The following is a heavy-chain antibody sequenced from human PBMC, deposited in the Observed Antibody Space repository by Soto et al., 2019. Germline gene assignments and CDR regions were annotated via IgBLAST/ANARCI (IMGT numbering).Heavy chain of an antibody. Sequence: GESLKISCAASGFTFSSYAMSWVRQAPGKGLEWVSAISGSGGSTYYADSVKGRFTISRDNSKNPLYLRMNSLRAEDTAVYYCAKDLSYKKQYYYYYGMDVWGQGTTVTVSS. CDR3: AKDLSYKKQYYYYYGMDV. CDR2: ISGSGGST. D-gene: IGHD1-26*01. CDR1: GFTFSSYA. J-gene: IGHJ6*02. V-gene: IGHV3-23*01.